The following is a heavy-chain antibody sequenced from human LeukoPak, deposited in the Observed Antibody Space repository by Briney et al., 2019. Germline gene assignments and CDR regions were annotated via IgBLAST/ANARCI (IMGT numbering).Heavy chain of an antibody. CDR1: GGSISSYY. D-gene: IGHD6-13*01. V-gene: IGHV4-4*07. CDR3: ARDHVNGAATTFDP. CDR2: IYTSGST. J-gene: IGHJ5*02. Sequence: PSETLSLTCTVSGGSISSYYWSWIRQPAGKGLEWIGRIYTSGSTNYNPSLKSRVTMSVDTSKNQFSLKLSSVTAADTAVYYCARDHVNGAATTFDPWGQGTLVTVSS.